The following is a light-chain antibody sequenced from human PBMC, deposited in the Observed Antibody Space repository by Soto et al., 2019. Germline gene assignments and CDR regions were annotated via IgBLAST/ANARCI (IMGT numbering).Light chain of an antibody. CDR1: QSVRSY. CDR3: QQRSNWPPKVT. V-gene: IGKV3-11*01. Sequence: EIVLTQSPATLSLSPGERATLSCRASQSVRSYLAWYQQKPGQAPRLLIYGASNRATGIPARFSGSGSGTDFTLTISSLEPEDFAVYYCQQRSNWPPKVTFGGGTKVEIK. J-gene: IGKJ4*01. CDR2: GAS.